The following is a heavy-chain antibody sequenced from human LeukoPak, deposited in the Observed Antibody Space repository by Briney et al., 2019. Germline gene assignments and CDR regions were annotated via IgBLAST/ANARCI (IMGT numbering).Heavy chain of an antibody. D-gene: IGHD3-22*01. CDR3: ARHRLLGYDSRGPPYYFDY. V-gene: IGHV5-51*01. Sequence: GESLKISCKGSGYSFTSYWIGWVRQMPGKGLEWMGIIYPGDSDTRYSPSFQGQVTISADKSISTAYLQWSSLKASDTAMYYCARHRLLGYDSRGPPYYFDYWGQGPLVTVSS. J-gene: IGHJ4*02. CDR2: IYPGDSDT. CDR1: GYSFTSYW.